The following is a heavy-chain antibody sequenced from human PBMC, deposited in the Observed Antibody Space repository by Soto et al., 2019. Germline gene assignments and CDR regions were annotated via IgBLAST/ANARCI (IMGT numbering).Heavy chain of an antibody. CDR3: ARGSGYYYWDDY. CDR2: INAGNGNT. CDR1: GYTFTSYA. Sequence: GASVKVSCKASGYTFTSYAMHWVRQAPGQRLEWMGWINAGNGNTKYSQMFQGRVTITRDTSASTAYMELSSLRSEDTAVYYCARGSGYYYWDDYWGQGTLVTVSS. D-gene: IGHD3-22*01. V-gene: IGHV1-3*01. J-gene: IGHJ4*02.